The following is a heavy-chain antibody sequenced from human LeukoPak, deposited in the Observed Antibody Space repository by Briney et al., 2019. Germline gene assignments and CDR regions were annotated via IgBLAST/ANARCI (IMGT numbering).Heavy chain of an antibody. V-gene: IGHV3-21*01. CDR3: ARPNDSSGYYLDAFDI. CDR1: GFTFSSYS. J-gene: IGHJ3*02. CDR2: ISSSSSYI. D-gene: IGHD3-22*01. Sequence: GGSLRLSCAASGFTFSSYSMNWVRQAPGKGLEWVSSISSSSSYIYYADSVKGRFTISRDNAKNSLYVQMNSLRAEDTAVYYCARPNDSSGYYLDAFDIWGQGTMVTVSS.